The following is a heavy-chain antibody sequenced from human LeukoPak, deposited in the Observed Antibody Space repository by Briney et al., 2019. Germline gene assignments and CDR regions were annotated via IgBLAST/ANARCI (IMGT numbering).Heavy chain of an antibody. D-gene: IGHD6-6*01. J-gene: IGHJ3*02. CDR2: IYYSGST. CDR1: GGSISSYY. V-gene: IGHV4-59*08. CDR3: AREYSSSSGRRAFDI. Sequence: PSETLSLTCTVSGGSISSYYWSWIRQPPGKGLEWIGYIYYSGSTTYNPSLKSRVTILVDTSKNQFSLRLSSVTAADTAVYYCAREYSSSSGRRAFDIWGQGTMVTVSS.